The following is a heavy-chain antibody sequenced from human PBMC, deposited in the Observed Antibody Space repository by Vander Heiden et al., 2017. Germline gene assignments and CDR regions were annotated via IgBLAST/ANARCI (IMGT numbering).Heavy chain of an antibody. CDR3: ARGGAWLQPHFDN. Sequence: EVQLWESWGGYVQPGGSLRLSCVASGFTVSPYAMPWVRQAPGQGLAWFSTISGTYGNKYYADSVMGRFTISRDNSNNTFFLQMNSLRADDTAIYYCARGGAWLQPHFDNWGQGTLVTVSS. J-gene: IGHJ4*02. CDR2: ISGTYGNK. CDR1: GFTVSPYA. V-gene: IGHV3-23*01. D-gene: IGHD6-19*01.